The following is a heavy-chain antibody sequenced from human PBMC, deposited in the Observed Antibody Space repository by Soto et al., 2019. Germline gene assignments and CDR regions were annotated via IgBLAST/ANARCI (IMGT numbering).Heavy chain of an antibody. CDR2: IYYSGST. J-gene: IGHJ6*03. CDR3: ARRRRVVAAGSDHYYYYMDV. CDR1: GGSISSYY. V-gene: IGHV4-59*08. D-gene: IGHD2-15*01. Sequence: SETLSLTCTVSGGSISSYYWSWIRQPPGKGLEWIGYIYYSGSTNYNPSLKSRVTISVDTSKNQFSPKLSSVTAADTAVYYCARRRRVVAAGSDHYYYYMDVWGKGTTVTVSS.